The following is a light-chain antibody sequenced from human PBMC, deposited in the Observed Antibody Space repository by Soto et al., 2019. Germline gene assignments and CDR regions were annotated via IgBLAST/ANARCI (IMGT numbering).Light chain of an antibody. Sequence: DIVMTQSPDSLAVSLGERATINCKSSQSVLYSSNNKNYLAWYQQKPGQPPKLLIYWASTRESGVPDRFSGSGSGTDVTLTISSLQAEDVAVYYFQQYYSTPPVFGPGTKVDIK. J-gene: IGKJ3*01. CDR3: QQYYSTPPV. CDR2: WAS. CDR1: QSVLYSSNNKNY. V-gene: IGKV4-1*01.